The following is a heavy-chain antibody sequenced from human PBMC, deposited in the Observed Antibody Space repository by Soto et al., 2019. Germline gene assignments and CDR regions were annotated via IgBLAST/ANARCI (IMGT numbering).Heavy chain of an antibody. D-gene: IGHD6-19*01. J-gene: IGHJ4*02. CDR2: IWYDGSNK. CDR1: GFNFGSYW. Sequence: PGGSLRLSCAASGFNFGSYWMSWVRQAPGKGLEWVAVIWYDGSNKYYAESVKGRFTISRDNSKNTLYLQMNSLRAEDTAVYYCARDSHVGSGWQLTANYWGQGTLVTVSS. V-gene: IGHV3-33*08. CDR3: ARDSHVGSGWQLTANY.